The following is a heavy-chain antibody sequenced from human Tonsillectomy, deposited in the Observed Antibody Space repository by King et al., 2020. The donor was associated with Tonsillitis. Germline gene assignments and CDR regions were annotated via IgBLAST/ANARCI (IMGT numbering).Heavy chain of an antibody. Sequence: VQLVESGGGLGQPGGSLRLSCEASRFTFSSYEMNWVRQAPGKGLEWVSYISSSGSTTYYADSVKGRFTISRDNAKNSLYLQMNSLRAEDTAVYNCARLFVLGARPFDYWGQGTLVTVSS. CDR3: ARLFVLGARPFDY. V-gene: IGHV3-48*03. D-gene: IGHD1-26*01. CDR1: RFTFSSYE. CDR2: ISSSGSTT. J-gene: IGHJ4*02.